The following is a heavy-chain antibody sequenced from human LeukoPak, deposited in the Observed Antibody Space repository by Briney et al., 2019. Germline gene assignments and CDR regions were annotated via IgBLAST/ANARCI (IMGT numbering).Heavy chain of an antibody. V-gene: IGHV4-59*01. J-gene: IGHJ6*02. CDR1: GGSISSYY. Sequence: SETLSLTCTVSGGSISSYYWSWIRQPPGKGLEWIGYIYYSGSTNYNPSLKSRVTISVDTSKNQFSLKLSSVTAADTAVYYCARDRRGYYYYYGMDVWGQGTTVTVSS. CDR3: ARDRRGYYYYYGMDV. CDR2: IYYSGST.